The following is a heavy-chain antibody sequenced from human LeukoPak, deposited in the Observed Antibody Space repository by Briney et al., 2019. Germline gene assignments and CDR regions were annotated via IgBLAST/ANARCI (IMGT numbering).Heavy chain of an antibody. Sequence: AAVKVCCKASGYTFTDYYMHWLRHPPAQGFEWMGWINLNDGDTNYAHEFPGRVPITRDTSISTAHMEVSRLRSDDTAVYCCARANFLYCSSTTCLFDYWGQGTLVTVSS. V-gene: IGHV1-2*02. J-gene: IGHJ4*02. CDR2: INLNDGDT. D-gene: IGHD2-2*01. CDR1: GYTFTDYY. CDR3: ARANFLYCSSTTCLFDY.